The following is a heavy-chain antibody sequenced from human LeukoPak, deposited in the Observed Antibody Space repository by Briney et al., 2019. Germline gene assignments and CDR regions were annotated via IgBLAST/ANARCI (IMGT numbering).Heavy chain of an antibody. J-gene: IGHJ4*02. D-gene: IGHD3-3*01. Sequence: SETLSLTCAVSGGSISSGGYSWSWIRQPPGKGLEWIGYIYHSGSTNYNPSLKSRVTISVDKSKNQFSLKLSSVTAADTAVYYCARGRPYDFWSGTPFDYWGQGTLVTVSS. CDR1: GGSISSGGYS. CDR2: IYHSGST. CDR3: ARGRPYDFWSGTPFDY. V-gene: IGHV4-30-2*01.